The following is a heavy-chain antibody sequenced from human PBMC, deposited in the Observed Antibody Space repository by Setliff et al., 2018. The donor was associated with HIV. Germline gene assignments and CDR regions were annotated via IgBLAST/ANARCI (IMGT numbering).Heavy chain of an antibody. D-gene: IGHD4-17*01. V-gene: IGHV3-7*01. CDR2: VKQDGSEQ. Sequence: LRLSCAASGFRFTTYWMSWVRQAPGKGLEWVANVKQDGSEQYYLDSLKGRFIISRDNGKNSLYLQMNSLRAEDTAVYYCARGDGSDSGIYFDSWGQGTLVTVSS. CDR1: GFRFTTYW. J-gene: IGHJ4*02. CDR3: ARGDGSDSGIYFDS.